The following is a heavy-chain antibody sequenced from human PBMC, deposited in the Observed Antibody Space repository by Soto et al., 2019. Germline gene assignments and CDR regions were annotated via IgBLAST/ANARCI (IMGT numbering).Heavy chain of an antibody. D-gene: IGHD3-3*01. CDR1: GGSFSGYY. Sequence: LSLTCAVYGGSFSGYYWSWIRQPPGKGLEWIGEINHSGSTNYNPSLKSRVTISVDTSKNQFSLKLSSVTAADTAVYYCARGGPFGVSDFWSGYYSRYYFDYWGQGTLVTVSS. V-gene: IGHV4-34*01. J-gene: IGHJ4*02. CDR3: ARGGPFGVSDFWSGYYSRYYFDY. CDR2: INHSGST.